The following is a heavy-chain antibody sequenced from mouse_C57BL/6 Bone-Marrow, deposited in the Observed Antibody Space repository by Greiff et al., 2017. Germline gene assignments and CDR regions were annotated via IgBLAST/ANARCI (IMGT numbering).Heavy chain of an antibody. CDR3: ARGDYYGSYYFDY. CDR2: IYPRSGNT. CDR1: GYTFTSYG. D-gene: IGHD1-1*01. Sequence: VQLQQSGAELARPGASVKLSCKASGYTFTSYGISWVKQRTGQGLEWIGEIYPRSGNTYYNEKFKGKATLTADKASSTAYMELSSLTSEDSAVYFCARGDYYGSYYFDYWGQGTTLTVSS. J-gene: IGHJ2*01. V-gene: IGHV1-81*01.